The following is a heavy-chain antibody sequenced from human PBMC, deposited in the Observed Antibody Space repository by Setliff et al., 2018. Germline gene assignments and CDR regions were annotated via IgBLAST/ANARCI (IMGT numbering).Heavy chain of an antibody. J-gene: IGHJ4*02. Sequence: ASVKVSCKTSTYPFVSYGLSWVRQAPGQGLEWLGWISAYTGKADYAHNFQDRLTMTTDTSTNTAYMELRSLTSDDTAVYFCARAPRLEWILPTFDYWGQGTPATVSS. CDR1: TYPFVSYG. D-gene: IGHD3-3*01. V-gene: IGHV1-18*01. CDR2: ISAYTGKA. CDR3: ARAPRLEWILPTFDY.